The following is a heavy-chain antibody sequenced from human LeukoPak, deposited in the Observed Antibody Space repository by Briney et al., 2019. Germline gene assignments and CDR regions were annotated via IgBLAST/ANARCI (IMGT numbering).Heavy chain of an antibody. CDR2: IYTSGST. V-gene: IGHV4-4*07. CDR3: ARDYGGNSRVVSIYYYMDV. CDR1: GGSISSYY. D-gene: IGHD4-23*01. J-gene: IGHJ6*03. Sequence: SETLSLTCTVSGGSISSYYWSWIRQPAGKGLEWIGRIYTSGSTNYNPSLKSRVTMSVDTSKNQFSLKLSSVTAADTAVYYCARDYGGNSRVVSIYYYMDVWGKGTTVTVSS.